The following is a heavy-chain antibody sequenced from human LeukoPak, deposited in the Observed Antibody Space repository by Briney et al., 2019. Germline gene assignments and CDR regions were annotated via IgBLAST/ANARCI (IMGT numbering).Heavy chain of an antibody. CDR2: ISSSGSTI. D-gene: IGHD1-7*01. Sequence: GGSLRLSCAASGFTFSDYYMSWIRQAPGKGLEWVSYISSSGSTIYYADSVKGRFTISRDNAKNSLYLQMNSLRAEDTAVYYCARVQLELRSVRFDPWGQGTLVTVSS. V-gene: IGHV3-11*04. CDR3: ARVQLELRSVRFDP. CDR1: GFTFSDYY. J-gene: IGHJ5*02.